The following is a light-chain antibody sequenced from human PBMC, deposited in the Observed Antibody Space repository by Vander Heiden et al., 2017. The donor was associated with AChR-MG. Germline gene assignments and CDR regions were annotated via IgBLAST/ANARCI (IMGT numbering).Light chain of an antibody. CDR3: QMYGNLPT. CDR2: SAS. J-gene: IGKJ4*01. V-gene: IGKV3-20*01. Sequence: IVLTQSPGTLSLSPGDTATLSCRTSQSVTSSSLAWYQQKPGQAPGLLIYSASNRAAGVPDRFSGGGSGTDFTLTINRLEPEDSAVYYCQMYGNLPTFGGGTKVEIK. CDR1: QSVTSSS.